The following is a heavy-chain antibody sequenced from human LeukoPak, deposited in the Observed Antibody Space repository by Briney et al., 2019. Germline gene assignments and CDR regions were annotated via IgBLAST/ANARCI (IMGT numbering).Heavy chain of an antibody. Sequence: GASVKVSCKASGYTFTSYDINWVRQATGQGLEWMGWMNPNSGNTGYAQKFQGRVTITRNTSISTAYMELSSLRSEDTAVYYCARGRSIVATTKGWFDPWGQGILVTVSS. D-gene: IGHD5-12*01. CDR1: GYTFTSYD. J-gene: IGHJ5*02. V-gene: IGHV1-8*03. CDR3: ARGRSIVATTKGWFDP. CDR2: MNPNSGNT.